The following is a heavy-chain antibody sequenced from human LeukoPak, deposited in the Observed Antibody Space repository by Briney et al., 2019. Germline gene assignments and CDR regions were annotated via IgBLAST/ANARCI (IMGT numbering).Heavy chain of an antibody. CDR3: ARGPGDFWSGYYKV. J-gene: IGHJ4*02. D-gene: IGHD3-3*01. CDR1: GYTFTSYD. V-gene: IGHV1-8*03. Sequence: ASVKVSCKASGYTFTSYDINWVRQATGQGLEWMGWMNPNSGNTSYAQKFQGRVTITRNTSISTAYMELSSLRSEDTAVYYCARGPGDFWSGYYKVGGQGTLVTVSS. CDR2: MNPNSGNT.